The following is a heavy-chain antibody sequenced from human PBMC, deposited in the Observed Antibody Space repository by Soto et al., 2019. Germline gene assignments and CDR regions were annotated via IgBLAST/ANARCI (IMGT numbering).Heavy chain of an antibody. Sequence: WASVKVSCKASGGTFSSYAISWVRQAPGQGLAWMGGIIPIFGTANYAQKFQGRVTITADESTSTAYMELSSLRSEDTAVYYCARWVVPAASHPYYYYGMDVWGQGTTVTVSS. V-gene: IGHV1-69*13. CDR3: ARWVVPAASHPYYYYGMDV. J-gene: IGHJ6*02. CDR2: IIPIFGTA. CDR1: GGTFSSYA. D-gene: IGHD2-2*01.